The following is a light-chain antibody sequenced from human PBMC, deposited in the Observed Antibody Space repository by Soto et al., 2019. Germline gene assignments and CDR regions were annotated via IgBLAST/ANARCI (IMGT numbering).Light chain of an antibody. CDR3: QQYCISPPFT. V-gene: IGKV3-20*01. J-gene: IGKJ3*01. Sequence: EIVLTQSPGTLSLSPGERATLSCRASQTFSSYLAWYQQKPGQAPRLLIYGASTRATGIPDRFSGRGSGTDFTLTISRLEPEDVAVYYCQQYCISPPFTFGPGTKVDIK. CDR2: GAS. CDR1: QTFSSY.